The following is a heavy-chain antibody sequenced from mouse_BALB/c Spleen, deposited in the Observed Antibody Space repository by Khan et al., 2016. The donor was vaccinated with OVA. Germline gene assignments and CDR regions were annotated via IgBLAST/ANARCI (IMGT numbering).Heavy chain of an antibody. Sequence: QVQLKESGPGLVAPSQSLSITCTVSGFSLTTYGVHWVRQPPGKGLVWLGVIWAGGSTNYNSALMSRLSISKDNSKSQAFLTMNSLQTDDTAMYXCARTYCYGAWFAYWGQGTLVTITA. CDR1: GFSLTTYG. CDR2: IWAGGST. D-gene: IGHD1-1*01. J-gene: IGHJ3*01. V-gene: IGHV2-9*02. CDR3: ARTYCYGAWFAY.